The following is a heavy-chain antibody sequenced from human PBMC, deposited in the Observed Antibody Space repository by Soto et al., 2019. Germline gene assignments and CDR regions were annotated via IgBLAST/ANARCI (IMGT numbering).Heavy chain of an antibody. V-gene: IGHV6-1*01. J-gene: IGHJ4*02. CDR1: GDSVSSNSAS. Sequence: PSQTLPITGAISGDSVSSNSASWNLIRQSPSRGLEWLGRTYYRSKWYNDYAVSVKSRITINPDTSKNQFSLQLNSVTPEDTAVYYCARGRWYSSSWDFDYWGQGTLVTVSS. CDR2: TYYRSKWYN. D-gene: IGHD6-13*01. CDR3: ARGRWYSSSWDFDY.